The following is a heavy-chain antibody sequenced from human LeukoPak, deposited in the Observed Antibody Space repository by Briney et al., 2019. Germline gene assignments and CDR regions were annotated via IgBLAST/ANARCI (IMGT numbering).Heavy chain of an antibody. CDR3: AKDRGSTAMAPVFDY. CDR2: IKEDGSER. D-gene: IGHD5-18*01. J-gene: IGHJ4*02. Sequence: GGSLRLSCEGSAFIFSGHWMNWVRQTPGKGLEWVASIKEDGSERQYVDSVKGRFSISRDNTKGSLFLQLNSLRAEDTAVYYCAKDRGSTAMAPVFDYWGQGTLVTVSS. CDR1: AFIFSGHW. V-gene: IGHV3-7*03.